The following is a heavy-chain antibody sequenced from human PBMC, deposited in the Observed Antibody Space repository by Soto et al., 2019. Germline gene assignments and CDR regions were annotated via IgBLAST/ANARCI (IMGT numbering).Heavy chain of an antibody. CDR1: GFTFSNAW. J-gene: IGHJ4*02. V-gene: IGHV3-15*01. D-gene: IGHD3-22*01. Sequence: EVPLVESGGGLVKPGGSLRLSFAASGFTFSNAWMSWVRQAPGKGLEWVGRIKSKTDGGTTDYAAPVKGRFTISRDDSKNTLYLQMNSLKTEDTAVYYCTTDRYYYDSSGYYLFYYFDYWGQGTLVTVSS. CDR3: TTDRYYYDSSGYYLFYYFDY. CDR2: IKSKTDGGTT.